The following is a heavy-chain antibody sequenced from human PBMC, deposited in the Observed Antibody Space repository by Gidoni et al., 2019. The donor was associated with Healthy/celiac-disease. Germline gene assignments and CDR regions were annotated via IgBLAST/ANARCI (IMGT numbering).Heavy chain of an antibody. CDR3: AKEARGTAPRRNPSITMIVGGAMDV. Sequence: QVQLVESGGGVVQPGWSLRLSCAASGFTFSSYGMHWVRQAPGKGLEWVAVISYDGSNKYYADSVKGRFTISRDNSKNTLYLQMNSLRAEDTAVYYCAKEARGTAPRRNPSITMIVGGAMDVWGQGTTVTVSS. J-gene: IGHJ6*02. D-gene: IGHD3-22*01. V-gene: IGHV3-30*18. CDR2: ISYDGSNK. CDR1: GFTFSSYG.